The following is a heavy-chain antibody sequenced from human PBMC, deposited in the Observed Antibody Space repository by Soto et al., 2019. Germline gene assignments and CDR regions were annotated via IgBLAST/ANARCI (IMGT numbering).Heavy chain of an antibody. CDR3: VRDFGDPHDVWSGSDY. Sequence: PSETLSLTCAVSGYSIDSGSYYGWIRQTPGKGLEWIGGVFHSGITYSTPSLKTRLTISVDTSKNHLSRDLHAVTAADTAVYYCVRDFGDPHDVWSGSDYWGQGIPVTVSS. CDR1: GYSIDSGSY. V-gene: IGHV4-38-2*02. D-gene: IGHD3-3*01. J-gene: IGHJ4*02. CDR2: VFHSGIT.